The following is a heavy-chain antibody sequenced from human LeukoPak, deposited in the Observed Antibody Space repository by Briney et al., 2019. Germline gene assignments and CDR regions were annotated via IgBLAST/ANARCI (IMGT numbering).Heavy chain of an antibody. CDR2: IKQDGSEK. CDR3: ARDKYYDRYFDS. CDR1: GFSFSDHW. J-gene: IGHJ4*02. D-gene: IGHD3-22*01. Sequence: PGGSLRLSCAASGFSFSDHWMSWVRQAPGKGLEWVANIKQDGSEKYYVDSVKGRFTISRDNAKNSLSLQMNSLRAEDTAVYYCARDKYYDRYFDSWGQGTLVTVSS. V-gene: IGHV3-7*01.